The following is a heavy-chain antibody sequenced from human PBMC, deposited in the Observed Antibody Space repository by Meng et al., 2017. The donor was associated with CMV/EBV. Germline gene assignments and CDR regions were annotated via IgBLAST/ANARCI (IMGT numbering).Heavy chain of an antibody. D-gene: IGHD2-2*01. V-gene: IGHV3-15*01. CDR2: IRSKTEGGTT. CDR3: TTVVPAAMDFDY. J-gene: IGHJ4*02. Sequence: ASDFTFGSAWVSWVRQNPGEGLGWVGRIRSKTEGGTTDYAAPMKGRFTILRDDSKNALYLQMNSLQTEDTAVYYCTTVVPAAMDFDYWGQGTLVTVSS. CDR1: DFTFGSAW.